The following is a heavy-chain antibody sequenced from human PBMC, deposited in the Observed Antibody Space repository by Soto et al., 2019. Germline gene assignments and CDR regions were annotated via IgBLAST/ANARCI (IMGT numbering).Heavy chain of an antibody. J-gene: IGHJ4*02. Sequence: GGSLRLSCAASGFTVSSNYMSWVRQAPGKGLEWVSVIYSGGSTYYADSVKGRFTISRDNSKNTLYLQMNSLRAEDTAVYYCARLITAMVSTTRWYYFDYWGQGTLVTVSS. CDR3: ARLITAMVSTTRWYYFDY. V-gene: IGHV3-53*01. D-gene: IGHD5-18*01. CDR2: IYSGGST. CDR1: GFTVSSNY.